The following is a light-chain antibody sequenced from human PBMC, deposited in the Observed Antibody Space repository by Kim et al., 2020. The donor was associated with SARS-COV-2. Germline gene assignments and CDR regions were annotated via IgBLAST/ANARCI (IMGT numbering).Light chain of an antibody. CDR3: QQYDNDWT. CDR1: QSVSDW. Sequence: DIQMTQSPSTLSASVGDRVTISCRASQSVSDWLAWYQQIPGKAPKLLIYKASTLQSGVPSRFSGSGSGTEFTPTITNLQPDDFATYYCQQYDNDWTFGQGTKVDIK. J-gene: IGKJ1*01. V-gene: IGKV1-5*03. CDR2: KAS.